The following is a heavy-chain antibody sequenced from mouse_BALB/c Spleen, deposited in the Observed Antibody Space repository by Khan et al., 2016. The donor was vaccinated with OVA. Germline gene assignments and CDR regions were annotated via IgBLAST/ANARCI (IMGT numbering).Heavy chain of an antibody. D-gene: IGHD2-13*01. V-gene: IGHV2-9*02. J-gene: IGHJ4*01. CDR1: GFSLITYG. CDR2: IWAGGST. Sequence: QVQLKESGPGLVAPSQSLSITCSVSGFSLITYGVHWVRQSPGKGLEWLGIIWAGGSTNYNSALMSRLSISKDNSKSPVFLKLNSLQTDDTAMYYCARETAYYGDYEAMDYWGQETSVTVSS. CDR3: ARETAYYGDYEAMDY.